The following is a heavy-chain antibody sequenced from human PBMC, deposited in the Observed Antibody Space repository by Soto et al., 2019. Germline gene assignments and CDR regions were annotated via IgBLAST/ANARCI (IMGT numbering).Heavy chain of an antibody. V-gene: IGHV3-53*01. CDR2: IYTAGGT. CDR3: ARALPVAKGGFDP. Sequence: VGSLRLSGAASGFTVSNTYMTWVRQPPGKGLECVSVIYTAGGTNYADSVKGRFIISRDNSKNTLYLQMNSLRAEDTAVYYCARALPVAKGGFDPWGQGTLVTVSS. J-gene: IGHJ5*02. D-gene: IGHD2-2*01. CDR1: GFTVSNTY.